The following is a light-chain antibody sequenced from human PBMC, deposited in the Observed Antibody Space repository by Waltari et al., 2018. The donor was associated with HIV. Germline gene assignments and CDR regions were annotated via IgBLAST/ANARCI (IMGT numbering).Light chain of an antibody. CDR2: KVS. J-gene: IGKJ1*01. Sequence: DIQMTQSPSTLSASVGDRVTITCRASRNIRNWLAWYQQKPGKAPKLLIYKVSTLESGVPSRFSGSGSVTEFTLTISGLQPDDSATYYCQQFNYFWTFGQGTKVEIK. CDR1: RNIRNW. V-gene: IGKV1-5*03. CDR3: QQFNYFWT.